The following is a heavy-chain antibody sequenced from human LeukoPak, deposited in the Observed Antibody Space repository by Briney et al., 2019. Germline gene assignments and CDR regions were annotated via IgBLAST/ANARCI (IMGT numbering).Heavy chain of an antibody. D-gene: IGHD2-2*02. CDR2: IYYSGST. V-gene: IGHV4-39*01. Sequence: PSETLSLTCTVSGGSISSSSYYWGWIRQPPGKGLEWIGSIYYSGSTYYNPSLKSRVTISVDTSKNQFSLKLSSVTAADTAVYYCARWAVCSSTSCYRLRERNWFDPWGQGTLVTVSS. CDR3: ARWAVCSSTSCYRLRERNWFDP. CDR1: GGSISSSSYY. J-gene: IGHJ5*02.